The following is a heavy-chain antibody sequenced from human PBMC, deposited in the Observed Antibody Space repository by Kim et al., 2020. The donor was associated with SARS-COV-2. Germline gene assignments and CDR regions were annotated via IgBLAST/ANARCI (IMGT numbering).Heavy chain of an antibody. V-gene: IGHV3-49*02. D-gene: IGHD3-22*01. CDR3: TRAGAYYYDSSGLGLDY. Sequence: VKGRFTISRDDSKSIAYLQMNSLKTEDTAVYYCTRAGAYYYDSSGLGLDYWGQGTLVTVSS. J-gene: IGHJ4*02.